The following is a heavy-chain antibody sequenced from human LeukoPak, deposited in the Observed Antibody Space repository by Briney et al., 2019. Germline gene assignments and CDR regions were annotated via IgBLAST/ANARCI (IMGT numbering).Heavy chain of an antibody. CDR3: ARDGGAAAGY. CDR1: GFTFSSYG. CDR2: MYRGGST. Sequence: PGGSLRLSCAASGFTFSSYGMNWVRQAPGKGLEWVSVMYRGGSTYYADSVQGRFTMSRDNSKNTLYLQMNSLRAEDTAVYYCARDGGAAAGYWGQGTLVTVSS. D-gene: IGHD6-13*01. V-gene: IGHV3-66*01. J-gene: IGHJ4*02.